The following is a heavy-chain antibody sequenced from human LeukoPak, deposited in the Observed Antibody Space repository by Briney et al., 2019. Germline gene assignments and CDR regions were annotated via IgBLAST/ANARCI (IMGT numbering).Heavy chain of an antibody. D-gene: IGHD5-18*01. Sequence: SETLSLTCTVSGGSISSYYWSWIRQPAGKGLEWIGRIYTSGSTNYNPSLKSRVTISVDTSKNHFSLKLSSVTAADTAVYYCARSVDTAMVGDYWGQGTLVTVSS. CDR3: ARSVDTAMVGDY. V-gene: IGHV4-4*07. CDR2: IYTSGST. CDR1: GGSISSYY. J-gene: IGHJ4*02.